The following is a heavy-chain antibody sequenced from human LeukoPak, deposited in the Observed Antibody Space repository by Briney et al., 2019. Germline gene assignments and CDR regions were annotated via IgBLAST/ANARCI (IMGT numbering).Heavy chain of an antibody. CDR3: ARGSCISIFGVVIRPGAFDI. J-gene: IGHJ3*02. Sequence: SETLSLTCAVYGGSFSGYYWSWIRQPPGKGLEWIGEINHSGSTNYNPSLKSRVTISVDTSKNQFSLKLSSVTAADTAVYYCARGSCISIFGVVIRPGAFDIWGQGTMVTVSS. CDR1: GGSFSGYY. V-gene: IGHV4-34*01. CDR2: INHSGST. D-gene: IGHD3-3*01.